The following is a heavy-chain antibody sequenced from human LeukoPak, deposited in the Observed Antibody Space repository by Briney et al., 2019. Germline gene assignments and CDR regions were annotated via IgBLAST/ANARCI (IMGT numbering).Heavy chain of an antibody. CDR1: GFTFSSYE. CDR3: ETVAMEDWYFDL. J-gene: IGHJ2*01. V-gene: IGHV3-48*03. Sequence: PGGSLRLSCAASGFTFSSYEMNWVRQAPGKGLEWVSYISSSGSTIYYADAVKGRFTISRDNAKNSLYLQMSSLRDEDTAVYYCETVAMEDWYFDLWGRGTLVTVSS. D-gene: IGHD5-18*01. CDR2: ISSSGSTI.